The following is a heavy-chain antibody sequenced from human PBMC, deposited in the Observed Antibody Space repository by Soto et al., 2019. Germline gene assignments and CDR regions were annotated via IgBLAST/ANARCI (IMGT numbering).Heavy chain of an antibody. CDR3: AKVSRFPGGLRSLF. D-gene: IGHD3-10*01. CDR2: ISGSSGGST. Sequence: EVQLLESGGTLVQPGGSLRLSCAASGFTFSTYAMKWVRQAPGKGLEWVSYISGSSGGSTYYAASVKGRFTISRDNSKNTLFLQMNSLRVEDTAVYYCAKVSRFPGGLRSLFWGQGSLVTVSS. J-gene: IGHJ4*02. CDR1: GFTFSTYA. V-gene: IGHV3-23*01.